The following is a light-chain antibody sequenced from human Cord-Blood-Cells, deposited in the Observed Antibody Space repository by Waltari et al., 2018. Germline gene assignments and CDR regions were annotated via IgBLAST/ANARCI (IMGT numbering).Light chain of an antibody. J-gene: IGLJ1*01. CDR1: SSDVGGYNL. V-gene: IGLV2-23*01. CDR3: CSYAGSSTYV. CDR2: EGS. Sequence: QSALTQPASVSGSPGQSITISCTGTSSDVGGYNLVSWYQQHPGKAPKFMIYEGSKRPSGVSNRFSGSKSCNTASLTISGLQAEDEADYYCCSYAGSSTYVFGTGTKVTVL.